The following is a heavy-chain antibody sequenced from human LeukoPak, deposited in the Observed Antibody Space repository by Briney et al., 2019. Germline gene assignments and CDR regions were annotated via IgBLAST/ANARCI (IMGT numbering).Heavy chain of an antibody. CDR3: ARDLRTASPEGWYFDL. V-gene: IGHV3-7*01. CDR1: GFTFSSYW. J-gene: IGHJ2*01. CDR2: IKQDGSEK. Sequence: GGSLRLSCAASGFTFSSYWMSWVRQAPGKGLEWVANIKQDGSEKYYVDSVKGRFTISRDNAKNSLYLQMNSLRAEDTAVYYCARDLRTASPEGWYFDLWGRGTLVTVSS. D-gene: IGHD1-14*01.